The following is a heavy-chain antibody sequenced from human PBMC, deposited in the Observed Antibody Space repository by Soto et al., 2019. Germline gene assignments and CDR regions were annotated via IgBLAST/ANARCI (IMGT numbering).Heavy chain of an antibody. Sequence: QVQLQESGPGVVKPSETLSLTCTVSGGSISSYYWSWIRQAPGKGLQYIGYMYYGDSTNYNPSLRSPVTISVDTSRNQFSLTLNSVTAADTAVYYCARGLWEREGDVMDVWGQGTAGTVSS. CDR2: MYYGDST. CDR3: ARGLWEREGDVMDV. V-gene: IGHV4-59*08. J-gene: IGHJ6*02. D-gene: IGHD1-26*01. CDR1: GGSISSYY.